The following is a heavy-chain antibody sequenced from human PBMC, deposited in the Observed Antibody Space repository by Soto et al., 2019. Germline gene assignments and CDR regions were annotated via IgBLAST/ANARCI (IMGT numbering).Heavy chain of an antibody. CDR3: ARVIGYYYHMDV. Sequence: ASVKVSCKASGYTLTTYALSWVRQAPGQGLEWMGWISAYNGNTNYAQNLQGRVTMTTDTSTSTAYMELRSLRSDDTAVYYCARVIGYYYHMDVWGQGTTVTVSS. CDR1: GYTLTTYA. D-gene: IGHD3-22*01. CDR2: ISAYNGNT. J-gene: IGHJ6*02. V-gene: IGHV1-18*01.